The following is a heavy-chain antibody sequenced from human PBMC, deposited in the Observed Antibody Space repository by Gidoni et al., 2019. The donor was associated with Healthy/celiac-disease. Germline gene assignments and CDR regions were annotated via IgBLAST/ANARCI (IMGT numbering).Heavy chain of an antibody. CDR1: GAPFSSYA. V-gene: IGHV1-69*01. J-gene: IGHJ5*02. CDR2: IIPIFGTA. CDR3: ASSHSSWLFNWFDP. D-gene: IGHD6-13*01. Sequence: QVQLVQSGAEVKKPGSSVKVSCKASGAPFSSYAISWVRQAPGQGLEWMGGIIPIFGTANYAQKFQGRVTITADESTSTAYMELSSLRSEDTAVYYCASSHSSWLFNWFDPWGQGTLVTVSS.